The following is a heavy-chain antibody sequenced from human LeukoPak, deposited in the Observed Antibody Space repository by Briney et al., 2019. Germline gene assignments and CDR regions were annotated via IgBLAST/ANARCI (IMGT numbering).Heavy chain of an antibody. J-gene: IGHJ3*02. D-gene: IGHD7-27*01. Sequence: GGSLRLSCAASGLTFSGQWMNWVRQAPGQGLEWVAVISYDGSNKYYADSVKGRFTISRDNSKNTLYLQMNSLRAEDTAVYYCAKDLGLSEDIWGQGTMVTVSS. CDR1: GLTFSGQW. V-gene: IGHV3-30*18. CDR2: ISYDGSNK. CDR3: AKDLGLSEDI.